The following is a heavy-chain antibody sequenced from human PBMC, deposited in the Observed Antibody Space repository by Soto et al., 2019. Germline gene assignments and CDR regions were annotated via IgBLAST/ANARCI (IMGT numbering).Heavy chain of an antibody. Sequence: ASVKVSCKASGYTFTSYAMHWVRQAPGQRLEWMGWISADNGNTSYAQKFQGRVTITTDTSASTAYMELRSLGSDDTAVYYCARDGDLEHYYYYYGMDVWGQGTTVTVSS. CDR2: ISADNGNT. J-gene: IGHJ6*02. CDR1: GYTFTSYA. V-gene: IGHV1-3*01. CDR3: ARDGDLEHYYYYYGMDV. D-gene: IGHD1-1*01.